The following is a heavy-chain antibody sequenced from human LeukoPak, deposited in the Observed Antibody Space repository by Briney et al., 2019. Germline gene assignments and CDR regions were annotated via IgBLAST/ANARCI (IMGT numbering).Heavy chain of an antibody. CDR2: ISAYNGNT. V-gene: IGHV1-18*01. J-gene: IGHJ4*02. CDR1: GYTFTSYG. D-gene: IGHD2-2*01. Sequence: SVKVSCKASGYTFTSYGISWVRQAPGQGLEWMGWISAYNGNTNYAQKLQGRVTMTTDTSTSTAYMELRSLRSDDTAAYYCARVPPEVPADPFDYWGQGTLVTVSS. CDR3: ARVPPEVPADPFDY.